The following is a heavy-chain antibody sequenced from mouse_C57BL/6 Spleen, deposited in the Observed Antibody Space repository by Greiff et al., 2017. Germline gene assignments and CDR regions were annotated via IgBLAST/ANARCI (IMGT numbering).Heavy chain of an antibody. CDR1: GYTFTSYW. CDR2: IDPSDSYT. V-gene: IGHV1-69*01. CDR3: ARREGIYYYGSSSWFAY. D-gene: IGHD1-1*01. Sequence: VQLQQPGAELVMPGASVKLSCKASGYTFTSYWMHWVKQRPGQGLEWIGEIDPSDSYTNYNQKFKGKSTLTVDKSSSTAYMQLSSLTSEDSAVYYCARREGIYYYGSSSWFAYWGQGTLVTVSA. J-gene: IGHJ3*01.